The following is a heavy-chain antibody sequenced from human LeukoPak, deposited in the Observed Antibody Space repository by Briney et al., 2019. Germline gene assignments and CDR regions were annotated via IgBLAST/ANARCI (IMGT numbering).Heavy chain of an antibody. CDR3: VRSDSRDC. D-gene: IGHD3-22*01. CDR2: ISSSSSNT. Sequence: GGSLRLSCAASGFTVSRYYMSWVRQAPGKGLEWVSSISSSSSNTHYAGSVKGRFTISRDNAKNSLYLQMDSLRADDTAVYYCVRSDSRDCWGPGTLVTVSS. CDR1: GFTVSRYY. V-gene: IGHV3-21*01. J-gene: IGHJ4*02.